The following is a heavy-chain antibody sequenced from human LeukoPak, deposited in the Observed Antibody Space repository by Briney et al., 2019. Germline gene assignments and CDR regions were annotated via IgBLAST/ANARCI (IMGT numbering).Heavy chain of an antibody. V-gene: IGHV3-7*01. Sequence: PGGSLRLACAASGFTFSNYWMSWVRQAPGKGLEWVATIRQDGSQKYYVDSVKGRFTISRDNAKNSLYLQMNSLRAEDTAVYYCARESRSVTYEVDFDYWGQGTLVTVSS. J-gene: IGHJ4*02. D-gene: IGHD4-17*01. CDR2: IRQDGSQK. CDR3: ARESRSVTYEVDFDY. CDR1: GFTFSNYW.